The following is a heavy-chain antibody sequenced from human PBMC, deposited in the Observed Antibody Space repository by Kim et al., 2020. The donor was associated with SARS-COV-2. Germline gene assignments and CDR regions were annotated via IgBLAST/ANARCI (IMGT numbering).Heavy chain of an antibody. D-gene: IGHD5-18*01. Sequence: ADSVLGRFTISRDNVKNSLYLQMNSLRAEDTAVYYCARDCEYSYIDAFDIWCQGTMVTVSS. V-gene: IGHV3-11*01. J-gene: IGHJ3*02. CDR3: ARDCEYSYIDAFDI.